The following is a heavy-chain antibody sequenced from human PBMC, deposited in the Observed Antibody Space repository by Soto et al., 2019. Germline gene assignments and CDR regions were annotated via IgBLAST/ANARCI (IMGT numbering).Heavy chain of an antibody. J-gene: IGHJ4*02. CDR1: GYTFTSYY. V-gene: IGHV1-46*01. Sequence: ASVKVSCKASGYTFTSYYMHWVRQAPGQGLEWMGIINPSGGSTSYAQKFQGRVTMTRDTSTSTVYMELSSLRSKDTAVYYCARRRSTTGEIDYCGQGTLVTVSS. CDR3: ARRRSTTGEIDY. D-gene: IGHD3-3*01. CDR2: INPSGGST.